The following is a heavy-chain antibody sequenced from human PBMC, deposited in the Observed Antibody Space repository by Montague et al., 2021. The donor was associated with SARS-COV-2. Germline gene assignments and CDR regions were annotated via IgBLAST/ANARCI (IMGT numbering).Heavy chain of an antibody. CDR1: GGSISSYY. J-gene: IGHJ4*02. Sequence: SETLSLTCTVSGGSISSYYWSCILQPPGKGLEWIGYIYYSGSTNYNPSLKSRVTISVDTSKNQFSLKLSSVTAADTAVDYCARGDVDTAMVYYFDYWGQGTLVTVSS. D-gene: IGHD5-18*01. CDR2: IYYSGST. CDR3: ARGDVDTAMVYYFDY. V-gene: IGHV4-59*12.